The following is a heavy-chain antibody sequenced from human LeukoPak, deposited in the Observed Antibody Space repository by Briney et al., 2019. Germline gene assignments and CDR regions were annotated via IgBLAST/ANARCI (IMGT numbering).Heavy chain of an antibody. D-gene: IGHD2-15*01. CDR1: GLTFRSYV. V-gene: IGHV3-23*01. Sequence: GGSLRLSCAASGLTFRSYVMSWVRQAPGKGLEWVSAISGSGGSTYYADSVKGRFTISRDNSKNTLYLQMHSLRAEDTAVYYCAKSAAATTFLDYWGQGTLVTVSS. J-gene: IGHJ4*02. CDR2: ISGSGGST. CDR3: AKSAAATTFLDY.